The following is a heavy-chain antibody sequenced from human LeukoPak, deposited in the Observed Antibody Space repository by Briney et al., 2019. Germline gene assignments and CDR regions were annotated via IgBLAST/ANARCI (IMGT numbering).Heavy chain of an antibody. D-gene: IGHD3-10*01. J-gene: IGHJ4*02. CDR2: IYYSGST. V-gene: IGHV4-34*01. Sequence: SETLSLTCAVYGGSFSGYYWSWIRQPPGKGLEWIGSIYYSGSTYYNPSLKSRVTISVDTSKNQFSLKLSSVTAADTAVYYCARRGSQGYFDYWGQGTLVTVSS. CDR1: GGSFSGYY. CDR3: ARRGSQGYFDY.